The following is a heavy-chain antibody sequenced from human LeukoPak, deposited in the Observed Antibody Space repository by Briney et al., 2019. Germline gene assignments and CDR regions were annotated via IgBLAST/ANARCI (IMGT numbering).Heavy chain of an antibody. D-gene: IGHD3-10*01. Sequence: TSSETLSLTCTVSGYSITSGYYWGWIRQPPGKGLEWIGSSYHSGSTFYNPSLKSRVTISVDTSKNQFSLKLSSVTAADTAVYYCARDQDYYGSGSYGPDYWGQGTLVTVSS. CDR3: ARDQDYYGSGSYGPDY. CDR2: SYHSGST. CDR1: GYSITSGYY. J-gene: IGHJ4*02. V-gene: IGHV4-38-2*02.